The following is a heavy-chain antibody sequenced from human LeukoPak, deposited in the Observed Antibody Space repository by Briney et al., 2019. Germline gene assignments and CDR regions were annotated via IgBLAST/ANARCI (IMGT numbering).Heavy chain of an antibody. D-gene: IGHD6-13*01. J-gene: IGHJ4*02. CDR2: ISGSGGST. CDR3: AKDVTKQQLVLRQNY. V-gene: IGHV3-23*01. CDR1: GFTFDDYG. Sequence: GGSLRLSCAASGFTFDDYGMSWVRQAPGKGLEWVSAISGSGGSTYYADSVKGRFTISRDNSKNTLYLQMNSLRAEDTAVYYCAKDVTKQQLVLRQNYWGQGTLVTVSS.